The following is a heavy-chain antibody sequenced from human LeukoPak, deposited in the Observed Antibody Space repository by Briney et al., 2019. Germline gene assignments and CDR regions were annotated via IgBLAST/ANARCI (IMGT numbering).Heavy chain of an antibody. CDR1: GGSLSGYY. J-gene: IGHJ4*02. CDR3: ARQWLVSPLFDY. V-gene: IGHV4-34*01. CDR2: INHSGST. D-gene: IGHD6-19*01. Sequence: SETLSLTCAVYGGSLSGYYWSWIRQPQGKGLEWIGEINHSGSTNYNPSLKSRVTISVDTSKNQLSLKLSSMTAADTAVYYCARQWLVSPLFDYWGQGTLVTVSS.